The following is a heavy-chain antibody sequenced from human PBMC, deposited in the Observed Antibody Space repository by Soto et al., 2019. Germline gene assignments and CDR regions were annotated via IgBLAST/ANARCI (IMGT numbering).Heavy chain of an antibody. D-gene: IGHD3-16*01. Sequence: QVQLVESGGGVVQPGRSLRLSCAASGFTFSSYAMHWVRQAPGKGLEWVAVISYDGSNKYYADSMKGRFTISRDNSKNTLYLQMNSPRAEDTAVYYCARDPYSPTFDYWGQGTLVTVSS. CDR3: ARDPYSPTFDY. J-gene: IGHJ4*02. CDR2: ISYDGSNK. V-gene: IGHV3-30-3*01. CDR1: GFTFSSYA.